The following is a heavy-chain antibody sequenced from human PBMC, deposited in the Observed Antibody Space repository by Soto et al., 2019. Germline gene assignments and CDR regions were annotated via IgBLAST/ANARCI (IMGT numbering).Heavy chain of an antibody. CDR2: LYYSGGT. Sequence: QLQLQESGPGLVKPSETLSLTCSVSGGSVNSSTFHWAWIRQPPGKGLEWIGSLYYSGGTYYNPSLKSRVTISVDTSKNQFSLRLDSMTAADTALYYCATHGRSSPVDFWGQGTLVTVSP. J-gene: IGHJ4*02. V-gene: IGHV4-39*01. CDR3: ATHGRSSPVDF. D-gene: IGHD3-10*01. CDR1: GGSVNSSTFH.